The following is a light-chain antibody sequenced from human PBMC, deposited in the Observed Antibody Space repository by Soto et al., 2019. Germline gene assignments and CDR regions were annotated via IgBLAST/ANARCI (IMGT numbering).Light chain of an antibody. CDR3: QQDGTSPRT. CDR2: GAS. V-gene: IGKV3-20*01. CDR1: QSLSRGY. Sequence: EIVLTQSPGPLSLSPGERATLSCRARQSLSRGYLAWCQQKPGRAPRLLIFGASNRATGIPERFSGSGSGTDFTLTISRLEPEDFAVYYCQQDGTSPRTFGQGTKVEI. J-gene: IGKJ1*01.